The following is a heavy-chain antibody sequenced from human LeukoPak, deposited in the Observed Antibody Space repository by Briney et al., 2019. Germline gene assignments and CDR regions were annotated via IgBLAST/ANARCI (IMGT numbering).Heavy chain of an antibody. CDR3: ARLRDSSGYYYDY. CDR1: GYTFTGYY. J-gene: IGHJ4*02. CDR2: INPNSGGT. V-gene: IGHV1-2*04. Sequence: GASVKVSCKASGYTFTGYYMHWVRQAPGQGLEWMGWINPNSGGTNYAQKFQGWVTMTRDTSISTAYVELSRLRSDDTAVYYCARLRDSSGYYYDYWGQGTLVTVSS. D-gene: IGHD3-22*01.